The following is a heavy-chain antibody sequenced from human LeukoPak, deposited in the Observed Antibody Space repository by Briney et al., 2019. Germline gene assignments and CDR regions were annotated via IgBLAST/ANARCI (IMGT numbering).Heavy chain of an antibody. CDR1: GGSIDSTNW. D-gene: IGHD3-16*02. Sequence: SETLSLTRDVSGGSIDSTNWWNWVRQPPGKGLEWIGEIHHDGRINYNPSLKSRVTLSVDKSKNQFSLRLNSVTAADTAMYYCARSHDHLWGNYPDYWGQGTLVTVSS. V-gene: IGHV4/OR15-8*01. CDR2: IHHDGRI. J-gene: IGHJ4*02. CDR3: ARSHDHLWGNYPDY.